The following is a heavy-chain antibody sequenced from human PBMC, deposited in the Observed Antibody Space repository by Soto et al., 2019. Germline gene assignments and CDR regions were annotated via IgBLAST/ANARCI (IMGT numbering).Heavy chain of an antibody. CDR2: IKRDGSEI. Sequence: GGSLRLSFSASGFTCRGYWMSWVRQAPGKGLEWVANIKRDGSEIYYADSVKGRFTISRDNAKDSLYLQMNSLKAEDTAVYYCARAPYCTGGSCSSRVPDYWGQGTLVTVSS. CDR3: ARAPYCTGGSCSSRVPDY. CDR1: GFTCRGYW. D-gene: IGHD2-15*01. J-gene: IGHJ4*02. V-gene: IGHV3-7*03.